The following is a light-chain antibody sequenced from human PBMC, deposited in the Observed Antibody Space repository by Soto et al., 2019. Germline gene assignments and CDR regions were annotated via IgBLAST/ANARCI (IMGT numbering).Light chain of an antibody. V-gene: IGLV1-44*01. J-gene: IGLJ1*01. CDR2: SNN. CDR1: SSKIGRNT. CDR3: AAWDDSLDGYV. Sequence: QSVLTQPPSASGTPGRRVTFSFSGSSSKIGRNTVNWYKQLQGTAPKLPMYSNNLRPSVVPDRFSGSKSGTSASLAICGLQSEDEADYYCAAWDDSLDGYVFGTGTKVTV.